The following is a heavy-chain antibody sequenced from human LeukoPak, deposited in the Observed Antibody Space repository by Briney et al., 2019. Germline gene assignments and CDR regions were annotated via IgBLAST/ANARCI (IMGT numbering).Heavy chain of an antibody. V-gene: IGHV1-18*01. D-gene: IGHD4-17*01. CDR3: ARTDPSVTTLYYYGMDV. Sequence: PGASVKVSCKASGYTFTSYGISWVRQAPGQGLEWMGWISAYNGNTNYAQRLQGRVTMTTDTSTSTAYMELRSLRSDDTAVYYCARTDPSVTTLYYYGMDVWGQGTTVTVSS. CDR2: ISAYNGNT. J-gene: IGHJ6*02. CDR1: GYTFTSYG.